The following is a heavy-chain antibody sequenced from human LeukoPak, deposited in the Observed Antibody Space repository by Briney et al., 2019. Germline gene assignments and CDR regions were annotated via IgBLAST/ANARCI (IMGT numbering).Heavy chain of an antibody. J-gene: IGHJ3*02. D-gene: IGHD3-3*01. CDR2: ISYDGSNK. CDR1: GFTFSSYA. Sequence: GGSLRLSCAASGFTFSSYAMHWGRQAPGKGLEWVAVISYDGSNKYYADSVKGRFTISRDNSKNTLYLQMNSLRAEDTAVYYCARAYDFWSGGDAFDIWGQGTMVAVSS. V-gene: IGHV3-30-3*01. CDR3: ARAYDFWSGGDAFDI.